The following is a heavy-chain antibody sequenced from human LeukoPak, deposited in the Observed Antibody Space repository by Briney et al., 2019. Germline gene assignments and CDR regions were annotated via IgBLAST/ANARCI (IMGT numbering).Heavy chain of an antibody. CDR2: IYTSGST. D-gene: IGHD3-22*01. J-gene: IGHJ2*01. CDR3: ARDSNYYDSSGYFDYWYFDL. Sequence: PSETLSLTCTVSGGSISSYYWSWIRQPAGKGLEWIGRIYTSGSTNYNPSLKSRVTMSVDTSKNQFSLKLGSVTAADTAVYYCARDSNYYDSSGYFDYWYFDLWGRGTLVTVSS. CDR1: GGSISSYY. V-gene: IGHV4-4*07.